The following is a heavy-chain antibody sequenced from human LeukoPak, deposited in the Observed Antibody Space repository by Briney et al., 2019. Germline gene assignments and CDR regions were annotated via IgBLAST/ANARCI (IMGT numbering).Heavy chain of an antibody. CDR1: GGSISGSSYF. J-gene: IGHJ4*02. V-gene: IGHV4-39*07. Sequence: KPSETPSLTCTVSGGSISGSSYFWVWIRQPPGKGLEWIGSIFYSGSTYYNPSLKSRVTISVDTSRNQFSLKLSSVTAADTAVYYCARVHHLPVLGELSPYLDYWGQGTLVTVSS. CDR2: IFYSGST. CDR3: ARVHHLPVLGELSPYLDY. D-gene: IGHD3-16*02.